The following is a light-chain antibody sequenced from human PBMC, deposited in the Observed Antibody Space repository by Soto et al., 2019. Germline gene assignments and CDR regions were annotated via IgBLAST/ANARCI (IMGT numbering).Light chain of an antibody. Sequence: EIVLTQSPATLSLSPVERATLSCGASQSVSSYLAWYQQKPGQAPRLLIYDASNRATGIPARFSGSGSGTDFTLTISSLEPEDFAVYYCQQRSNWPPWTFGQGTKVDIK. CDR2: DAS. CDR1: QSVSSY. CDR3: QQRSNWPPWT. V-gene: IGKV3-11*01. J-gene: IGKJ1*01.